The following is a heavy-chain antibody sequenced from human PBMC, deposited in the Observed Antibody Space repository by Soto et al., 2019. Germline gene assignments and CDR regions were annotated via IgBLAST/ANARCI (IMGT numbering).Heavy chain of an antibody. V-gene: IGHV4-59*01. J-gene: IGHJ4*02. CDR1: GGSISSYY. D-gene: IGHD3-22*01. CDR3: ARGTYYYDSSGYYYWRYFDY. Sequence: NPSETLSLTCTVSGGSISSYYWSWIRQPPGKGLEWIGYIYYSGSTNYNPSLKSRVTISVDTSKNQFSLKLSSVTAADTAVYYCARGTYYYDSSGYYYWRYFDYWGQGTLVTVSS. CDR2: IYYSGST.